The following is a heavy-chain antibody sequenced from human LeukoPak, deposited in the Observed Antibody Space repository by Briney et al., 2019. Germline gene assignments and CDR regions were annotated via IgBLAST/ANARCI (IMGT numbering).Heavy chain of an antibody. CDR1: GFTFNNYA. J-gene: IGHJ4*02. CDR3: ASLDYFDGSDYGDY. V-gene: IGHV3-23*01. Sequence: PGGSLRLSCAASGFTFNNYAMSWVRQAPGKGLEWVSAISGSGGATYYADSVKGRFTISRDNSKNTLYLQMNSLRAEDTALYYCASLDYFDGSDYGDYWGQGTLVTVSS. CDR2: ISGSGGAT. D-gene: IGHD3-22*01.